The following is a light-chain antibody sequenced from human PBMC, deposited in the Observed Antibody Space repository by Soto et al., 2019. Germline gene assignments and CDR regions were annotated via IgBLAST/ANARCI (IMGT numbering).Light chain of an antibody. Sequence: EIVLTQCPGTLALSAGDSATLSCRGSQSVVDTYLAWYQQKPCQAPRLLRYSASNRTTGTPTRFSGSGSGTDFLLTISRQEPEDFAVYCCQKYGSSPRTFGQGTKVDIK. CDR2: SAS. CDR3: QKYGSSPRT. V-gene: IGKV3-20*01. CDR1: QSVVDTY. J-gene: IGKJ1*01.